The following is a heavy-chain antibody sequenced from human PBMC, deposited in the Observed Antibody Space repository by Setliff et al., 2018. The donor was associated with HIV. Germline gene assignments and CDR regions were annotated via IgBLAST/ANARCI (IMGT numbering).Heavy chain of an antibody. Sequence: PSETLSLTCAVSGYSIRSGYYWGWIRQPPGKGLEWIGNIYHSGNTFHNPSLESRVTISVHTSKNQFSLKLSSVTAADTAVYYCARRRSMPNNAFDIWGQGTMVTVSS. V-gene: IGHV4-38-2*01. J-gene: IGHJ3*02. CDR3: ARRRSMPNNAFDI. CDR1: GYSIRSGYY. CDR2: IYHSGNT. D-gene: IGHD2-2*01.